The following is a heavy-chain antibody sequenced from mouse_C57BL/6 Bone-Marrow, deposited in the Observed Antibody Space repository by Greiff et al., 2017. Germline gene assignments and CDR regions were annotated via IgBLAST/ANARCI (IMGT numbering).Heavy chain of an antibody. Sequence: EVKLMESGGGLVQPGGSLKLSCAASGFTFSDYYMYWVRQTPEKRLEWVAYISTGGGSTYYPDTVKGRFTISRDNAKNSLYLQMSRLKSEDTAMYYSERHHYYGSSYCAMDYWGQGTSVTVSS. D-gene: IGHD1-1*01. V-gene: IGHV5-12*01. J-gene: IGHJ4*01. CDR2: ISTGGGST. CDR1: GFTFSDYY. CDR3: ERHHYYGSSYCAMDY.